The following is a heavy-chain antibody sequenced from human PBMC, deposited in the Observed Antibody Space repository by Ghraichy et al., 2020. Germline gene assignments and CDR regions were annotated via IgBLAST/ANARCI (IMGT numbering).Heavy chain of an antibody. J-gene: IGHJ4*02. CDR3: ASEDLLGPHFDC. D-gene: IGHD7-27*01. Sequence: GESLNISCTASGFTFSSYSMNWVRQAPGAGLEWVAYISGSSRTTYYADSVKGRFTISRDNAQDSVYLQMNSLRVDDTAVYYCASEDLLGPHFDCWGQGTLVTVSS. CDR2: ISGSSRTT. CDR1: GFTFSSYS. V-gene: IGHV3-48*01.